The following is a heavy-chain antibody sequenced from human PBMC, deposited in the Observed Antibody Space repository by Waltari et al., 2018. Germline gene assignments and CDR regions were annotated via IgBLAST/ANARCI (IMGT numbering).Heavy chain of an antibody. V-gene: IGHV4-39*07. CDR3: ARGVSGYCSGGSCYGFDY. CDR1: GGSISSSSYY. Sequence: QLQLQESGPGLVKPSETLSLTCTVSGGSISSSSYYWGWNRQPPGKGLEWIGSIYYSWSTYYNPALKGRGTISVDTSKNQFSLKLSSVTAADTAVYYCARGVSGYCSGGSCYGFDYWGQGTLVTVSS. CDR2: IYYSWST. J-gene: IGHJ4*02. D-gene: IGHD2-15*01.